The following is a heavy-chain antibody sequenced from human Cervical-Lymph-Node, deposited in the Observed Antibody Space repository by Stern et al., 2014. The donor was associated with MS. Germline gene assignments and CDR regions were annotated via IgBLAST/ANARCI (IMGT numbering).Heavy chain of an antibody. J-gene: IGHJ4*02. V-gene: IGHV4-4*02. Sequence: QVQLQESGPGLVKPSGTLSLTCAVSGGSISRTNWWTWVRQPPGKGLEWIGEIYHSGTTNYNPSLKSRVTISVDKSKNNFSLRLNSVTAADTAVYYCARAPYFYGSGSFGWGQGILVTVSS. CDR3: ARAPYFYGSGSFG. D-gene: IGHD3-10*01. CDR2: IYHSGTT. CDR1: GGSISRTNW.